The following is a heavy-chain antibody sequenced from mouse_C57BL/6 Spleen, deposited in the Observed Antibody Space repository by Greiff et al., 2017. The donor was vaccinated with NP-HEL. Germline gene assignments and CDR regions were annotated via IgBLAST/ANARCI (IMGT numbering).Heavy chain of an antibody. D-gene: IGHD3-2*02. J-gene: IGHJ3*01. CDR2: IYPGSGST. CDR3: ATEGTAQATAY. V-gene: IGHV1-55*01. Sequence: VQLQQSGAELVKPGASVKMSCKASGYTFTSYWITWVKQRPGQGLEWIGDIYPGSGSTNYNEKFKSKATLTVDTSSSTAYMQLSSLTSEDSAVYFCATEGTAQATAYWGKGTLVTVSA. CDR1: GYTFTSYW.